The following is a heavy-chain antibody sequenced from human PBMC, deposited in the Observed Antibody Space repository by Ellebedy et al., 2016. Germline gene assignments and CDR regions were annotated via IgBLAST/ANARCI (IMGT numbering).Heavy chain of an antibody. V-gene: IGHV3-30*14. Sequence: GESLKISXATSGFVFSTYPMNWVRQAPGRGLEWLAFTPHDGRDQSYADSVKGRFTISRDNSKNTLYLQMNSLRAEDTAVYYCARVRPHLAFDIWGQGTMVTVSS. CDR2: TPHDGRDQ. CDR3: ARVRPHLAFDI. J-gene: IGHJ3*02. D-gene: IGHD3-16*01. CDR1: GFVFSTYP.